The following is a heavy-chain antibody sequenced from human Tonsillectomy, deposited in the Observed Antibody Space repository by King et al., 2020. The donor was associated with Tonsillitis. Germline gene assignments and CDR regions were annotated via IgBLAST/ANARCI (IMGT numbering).Heavy chain of an antibody. D-gene: IGHD2-8*02. CDR2: IYHSGST. CDR1: GYSISNGYY. V-gene: IGHV4-38-2*01. Sequence: QLQESGPGLVKPSETLSLTCAVXGYSISNGYYWGWIRQPPGXGLEWIGSIYHSGSTYYNPSXKSRVSISLDTSENQLSLKLTSVTAADTAVYYCARAGGTXRLHXAFDXWGPXXXVTVSS. CDR3: ARAGGTXRLHXAFDX. J-gene: IGHJ3*02.